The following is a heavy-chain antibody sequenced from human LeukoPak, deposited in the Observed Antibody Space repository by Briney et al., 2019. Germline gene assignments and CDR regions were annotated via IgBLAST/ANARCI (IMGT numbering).Heavy chain of an antibody. CDR2: IYPGDSDT. V-gene: IGHV5-51*01. CDR1: GYSLTSYW. J-gene: IGHJ4*02. D-gene: IGHD2-2*02. Sequence: GESLKISCKGSGYSLTSYWIGWVRQMPGKRLEGMGIIYPGDSDTRYSPSFQGQVTISADKSISTAYLQWSSLKASDTAMYYCASGDRLLYEWASYWGQGTLVTVSS. CDR3: ASGDRLLYEWASY.